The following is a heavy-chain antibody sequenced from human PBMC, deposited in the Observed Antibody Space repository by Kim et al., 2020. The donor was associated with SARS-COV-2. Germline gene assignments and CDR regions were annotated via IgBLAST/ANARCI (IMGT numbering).Heavy chain of an antibody. V-gene: IGHV3-23*01. Sequence: GGSLRLSCAASGFPFSSYYMRWVRQAPGKGLEWVSTISDSGVKTYYADSVKGRFATSRDNSKNTLYLQMTSLRAEDTAVYYCARADCSGGRCHHFDYWG. CDR1: GFPFSSYY. CDR2: ISDSGVKT. D-gene: IGHD2-15*01. J-gene: IGHJ4*01. CDR3: ARADCSGGRCHHFDY.